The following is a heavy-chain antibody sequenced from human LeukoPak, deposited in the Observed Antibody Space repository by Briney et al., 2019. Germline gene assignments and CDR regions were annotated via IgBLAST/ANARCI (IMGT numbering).Heavy chain of an antibody. CDR2: IYYSGST. J-gene: IGHJ6*03. Sequence: PSETLSLTCSVSVGSISSYYWSWIRQPPGKGLEWIGYIYYSGSTNYNPSLKSRVTISVDTSKNQFSLKLSSVTAADTAVYYCARVGFDYYDSSGYRNYYYYYYMDVWGKGTTVTVSS. V-gene: IGHV4-59*01. CDR3: ARVGFDYYDSSGYRNYYYYYYMDV. CDR1: VGSISSYY. D-gene: IGHD3-22*01.